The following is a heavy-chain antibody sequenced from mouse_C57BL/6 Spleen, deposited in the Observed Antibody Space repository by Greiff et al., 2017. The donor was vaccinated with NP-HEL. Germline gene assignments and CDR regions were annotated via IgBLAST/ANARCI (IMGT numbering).Heavy chain of an antibody. CDR1: GYTFTSYW. CDR3: ARYITTVVAKDYYAMDY. CDR2: INPSNGGT. D-gene: IGHD1-1*01. Sequence: QVQLQQPGTELVKPGASVKLSCKASGYTFTSYWMHWVKQRPGQGLEWIGNINPSNGGTNSNEKFKSKATLTVDKSSSTAYMQLSSLTSEDSAVYYCARYITTVVAKDYYAMDYWGQGTSVTVSS. J-gene: IGHJ4*01. V-gene: IGHV1-53*01.